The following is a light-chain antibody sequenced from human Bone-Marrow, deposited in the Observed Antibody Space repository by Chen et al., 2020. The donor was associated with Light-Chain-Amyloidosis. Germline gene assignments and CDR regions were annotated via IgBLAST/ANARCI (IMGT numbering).Light chain of an antibody. Sequence: QSLLTLPPSASATPGQRVPSSCSGSSSNIGSNFVYWYQQLPGTAPKLLIYRNNQRPSGVPDRFSGSKSGTSASLAISGLRSEDEADYYCAAWDDSLSGWVFGGGTKLTVL. CDR1: SSNIGSNF. CDR3: AAWDDSLSGWV. J-gene: IGLJ3*02. CDR2: RNN. V-gene: IGLV1-47*01.